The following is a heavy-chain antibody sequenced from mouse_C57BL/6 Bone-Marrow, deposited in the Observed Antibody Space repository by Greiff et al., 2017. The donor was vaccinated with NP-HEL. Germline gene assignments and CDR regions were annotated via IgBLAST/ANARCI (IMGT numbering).Heavy chain of an antibody. CDR2: ISDGGSYT. D-gene: IGHD2-4*01. Sequence: EVQRVESGGGLVKPGGSLKLSCAASGFTFSSYAMSWVRQTPEKRLEWVATISDGGSYTYYPDNVKGRFTISRDNAKNNLYLQMSHLKSEDTAMYYCAPYYDYFDVWGTGTTVTVSS. V-gene: IGHV5-4*01. CDR3: APYYDYFDV. J-gene: IGHJ1*03. CDR1: GFTFSSYA.